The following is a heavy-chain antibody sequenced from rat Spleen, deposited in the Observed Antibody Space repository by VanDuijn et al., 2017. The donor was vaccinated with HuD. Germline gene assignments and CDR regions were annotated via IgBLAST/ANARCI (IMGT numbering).Heavy chain of an antibody. CDR1: GFTFSNYD. D-gene: IGHD1-4*01. V-gene: IGHV5S23*01. CDR2: SSIGGGNT. J-gene: IGHJ2*01. CDR3: ATEPGYNSYFDY. Sequence: EVRLVESGGGLVQPGRSLKLSCAASGFTFSNYDMAWVRQAPTKGLEWVASSSIGGGNTYYPDSVKGRFTISRDTAQNILYLQMNSPRSEDTATYYCATEPGYNSYFDYWGQGVMVTVSS.